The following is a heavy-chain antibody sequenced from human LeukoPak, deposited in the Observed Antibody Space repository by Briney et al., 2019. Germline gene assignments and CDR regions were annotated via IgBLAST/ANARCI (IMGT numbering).Heavy chain of an antibody. Sequence: PSETLSLTCTVSGGSISGYQWSWIRQPPGKGLEWVACIYYNGNTNYNPSLKGRVTLSLDASQNQFSLKLPSVTSATTAVSYCAYCLDGGTHPLDHWGQGTLVTVSS. CDR1: GGSISGYQ. D-gene: IGHD1-26*01. CDR2: IYYNGNT. J-gene: IGHJ4*02. CDR3: AYCLDGGTHPLDH. V-gene: IGHV4-59*08.